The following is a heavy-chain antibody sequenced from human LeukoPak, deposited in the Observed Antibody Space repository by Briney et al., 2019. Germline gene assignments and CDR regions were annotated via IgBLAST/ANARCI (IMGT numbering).Heavy chain of an antibody. D-gene: IGHD2-21*01. V-gene: IGHV3-53*01. CDR3: VRNSGELGA. J-gene: IGHJ5*02. CDR1: GFTVSNNY. Sequence: GGSLRLSCAASGFTVSNNYMSWVRRAAGKGLEWVALIYSGGSTYYAGSVKGRFTISRDNSKNTLHLQMNSLRAEDTAVYYCVRNSGELGAWGQGTLVTVSS. CDR2: IYSGGST.